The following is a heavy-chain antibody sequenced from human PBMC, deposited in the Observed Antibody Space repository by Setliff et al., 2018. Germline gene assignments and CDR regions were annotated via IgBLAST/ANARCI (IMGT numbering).Heavy chain of an antibody. CDR3: ARDGGGDSDAFDF. J-gene: IGHJ3*01. D-gene: IGHD3-16*01. CDR1: GYTFTGYY. CDR2: INPSSGAT. V-gene: IGHV1-2*06. Sequence: ASVKVSCKASGYTFTGYYMYWVRQAPGQGLEWMGRINPSSGATIYAQKFQGRVTMTSDTSISTAYMELGRLRSDDTAVYFCARDGGGDSDAFDFWGQGTMVTVSS.